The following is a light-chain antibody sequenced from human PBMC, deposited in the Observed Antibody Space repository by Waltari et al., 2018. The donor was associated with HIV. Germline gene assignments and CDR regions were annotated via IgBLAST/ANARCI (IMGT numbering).Light chain of an antibody. CDR3: QKYNSAPWT. CDR1: PGISNY. Sequence: DIQMTQSPSSLSASVGDRVTITCRASPGISNYLAWYQQKPGKVPKLLIYAASTLQSGAPSRFSGSRSGTDFALTISSLQPEDVATYYCQKYNSAPWTFGQGTKVEIK. V-gene: IGKV1-27*01. J-gene: IGKJ1*01. CDR2: AAS.